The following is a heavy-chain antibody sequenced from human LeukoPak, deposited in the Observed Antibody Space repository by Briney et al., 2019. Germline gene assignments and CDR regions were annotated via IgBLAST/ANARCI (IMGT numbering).Heavy chain of an antibody. V-gene: IGHV5-51*01. Sequence: PGGSLKISCKGSGYSFTSYWIGWVRQMPGKGLEWMGIIYPGDSDTRYSPSFQGQVTISADKSISTAYLQWSSLKASDTAMYYCARPRIAAAGSGVYYFDYWGQGTLVTVSS. CDR3: ARPRIAAAGSGVYYFDY. J-gene: IGHJ4*02. CDR2: IYPGDSDT. CDR1: GYSFTSYW. D-gene: IGHD6-13*01.